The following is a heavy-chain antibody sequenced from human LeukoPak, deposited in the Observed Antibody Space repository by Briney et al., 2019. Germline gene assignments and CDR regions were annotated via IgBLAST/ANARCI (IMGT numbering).Heavy chain of an antibody. Sequence: GGSLRLSCAASGFTFSSYAMSWVRQAPGKGLEWVSAISGSGGSTYYADSVKGRFTISRDNSKNTLYLQMNSLGAEDTAVYYCAKGPGVSGSYYDYWGQGTLVTVSS. J-gene: IGHJ4*02. CDR1: GFTFSSYA. V-gene: IGHV3-23*01. CDR3: AKGPGVSGSYYDY. D-gene: IGHD1-26*01. CDR2: ISGSGGST.